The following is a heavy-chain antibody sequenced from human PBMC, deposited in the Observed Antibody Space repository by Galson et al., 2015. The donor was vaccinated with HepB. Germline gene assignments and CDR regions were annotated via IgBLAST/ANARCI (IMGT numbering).Heavy chain of an antibody. Sequence: SVKVSCKASGGTFSSYTISWVRQAPGQGLEWMGRIIPILGIANYAQKFQGRVTITADKSTSTAYMELSSLRSEDTAVYYCARVGLDSSGYYYYFDYWGQGTLVTVSS. J-gene: IGHJ4*02. CDR3: ARVGLDSSGYYYYFDY. D-gene: IGHD3-22*01. V-gene: IGHV1-69*02. CDR1: GGTFSSYT. CDR2: IIPILGIA.